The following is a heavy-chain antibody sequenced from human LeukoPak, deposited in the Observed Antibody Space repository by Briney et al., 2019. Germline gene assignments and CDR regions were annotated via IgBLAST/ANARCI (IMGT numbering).Heavy chain of an antibody. D-gene: IGHD3-10*02. CDR3: ARDVRGLDY. CDR1: GFTFSSYG. Sequence: GGSLRLSCAASGFTFSSYGMHWVRQAPGKGLEWVSYISSSGSTIYYADSVKGRFTISRDDAKNSLYLQMNSLRAEDTAVYYCARDVRGLDYWGQGTLVTVSS. J-gene: IGHJ4*02. CDR2: ISSSGSTI. V-gene: IGHV3-48*04.